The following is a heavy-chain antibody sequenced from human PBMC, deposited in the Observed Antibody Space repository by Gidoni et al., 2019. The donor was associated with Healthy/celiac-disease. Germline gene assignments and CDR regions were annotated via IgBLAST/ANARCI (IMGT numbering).Heavy chain of an antibody. D-gene: IGHD5-18*01. V-gene: IGHV3-20*04. CDR1: GCTFDAYG. J-gene: IGHJ4*02. CDR2: INWNGGST. Sequence: EVQLVESGGGGVRPGGSLRLSCAASGCTFDAYGMGWVRQAPGKGLEWVSGINWNGGSTGYADSVKGRFTISRDDAKNSLYLQMNSLRAEDTALYYCARAYSYGYFDYWGQGTLVTVSS. CDR3: ARAYSYGYFDY.